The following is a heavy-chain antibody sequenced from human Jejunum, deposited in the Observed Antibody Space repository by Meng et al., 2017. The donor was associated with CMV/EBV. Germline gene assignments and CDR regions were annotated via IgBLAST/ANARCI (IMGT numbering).Heavy chain of an antibody. V-gene: IGHV3-9*01. D-gene: IGHD3-16*01. Sequence: FSFDEYAMYWVRQAPGKGLEWVSGINWNSGSIGYADSVKGRFTISRDNAKNSLYLQMSSLRPEDTALYYCVKDIRGGYFYYGMDVWGQGTMVTVSS. CDR2: INWNSGSI. CDR1: FSFDEYA. CDR3: VKDIRGGYFYYGMDV. J-gene: IGHJ6*02.